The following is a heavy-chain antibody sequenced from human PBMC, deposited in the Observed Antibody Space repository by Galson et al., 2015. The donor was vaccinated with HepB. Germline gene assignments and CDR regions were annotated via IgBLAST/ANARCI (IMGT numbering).Heavy chain of an antibody. CDR2: ISHDGSNK. Sequence: SLRLSCAASGFTFSNYGMHWVRQAPGKGLEWVAVISHDGSNKYYADSVKGRFTISRDNSKNTLYLQMNSLRVEDTAVYYCARVADYYFYGMDVWGQGTTVTVSS. J-gene: IGHJ6*02. CDR3: ARVADYYFYGMDV. V-gene: IGHV3-30*03. CDR1: GFTFSNYG.